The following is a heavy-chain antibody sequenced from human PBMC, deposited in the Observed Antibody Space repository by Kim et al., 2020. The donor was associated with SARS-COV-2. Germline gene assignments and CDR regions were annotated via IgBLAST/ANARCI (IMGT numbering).Heavy chain of an antibody. V-gene: IGHV3-13*04. CDR2: IGTAGDT. D-gene: IGHD6-6*01. J-gene: IGHJ6*02. CDR3: ARQGVSSSPGPRSSGMDV. CDR1: GFTFSSYD. Sequence: GGSLRLSCAASGFTFSSYDMHWVRQATGKGLEWVSAIGTAGDTYYPGSVKGRFTISRENAKNSLYLQMNSLRAGDTAVYYCARQGVSSSPGPRSSGMDVWGQGTTVTVSS.